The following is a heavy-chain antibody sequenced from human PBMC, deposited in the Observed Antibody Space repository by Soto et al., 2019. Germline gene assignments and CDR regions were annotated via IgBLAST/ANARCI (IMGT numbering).Heavy chain of an antibody. CDR2: ISTGGAYM. D-gene: IGHD2-21*01. J-gene: IGHJ4*02. V-gene: IGHV3-21*06. Sequence: EVQLVESGGGLVKAGGSLRLFCTASGFTFRNYNMNWVRQAPGKGLEWVSSISTGGAYMFYADSVKGRFTISSDNAQNSLFLQLASARAEDTAVYYFARDIASPGGDYFDSWGQGTLVTVSS. CDR1: GFTFRNYN. CDR3: ARDIASPGGDYFDS.